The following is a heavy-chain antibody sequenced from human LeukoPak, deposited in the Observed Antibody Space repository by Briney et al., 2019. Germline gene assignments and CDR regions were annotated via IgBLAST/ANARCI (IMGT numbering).Heavy chain of an antibody. Sequence: SETLSLTCTVSGGSISSGSYYWSWIRQPAGKGLEWIGRIYTSGSTNYNPSLKSRVTISVDTSKNQFSLKLSSVTAADTAVYYCARGGGFAAAGLYYYYMDVWGKGTTVTVSS. CDR3: ARGGGFAAAGLYYYYMDV. J-gene: IGHJ6*03. V-gene: IGHV4-61*02. CDR1: GGSISSGSYY. D-gene: IGHD6-13*01. CDR2: IYTSGST.